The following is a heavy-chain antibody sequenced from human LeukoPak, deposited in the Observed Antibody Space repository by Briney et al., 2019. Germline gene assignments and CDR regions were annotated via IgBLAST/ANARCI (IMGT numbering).Heavy chain of an antibody. CDR2: ISGSGGST. J-gene: IGHJ4*02. CDR1: GFTFSSYA. Sequence: PGGSLRLSCAASGFTFSSYAMSWFRQAPGKGLEWVSAISGSGGSTYYADSVKGRFTISRDNSKNTLYLQMNSLRAEDTAVYYCAAEYQLLYTFDYWGQGTLVTVSS. D-gene: IGHD2-2*02. V-gene: IGHV3-23*01. CDR3: AAEYQLLYTFDY.